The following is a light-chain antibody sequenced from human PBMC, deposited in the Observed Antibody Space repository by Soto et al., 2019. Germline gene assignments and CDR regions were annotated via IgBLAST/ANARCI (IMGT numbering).Light chain of an antibody. CDR3: CTFAGSRPLYV. Sequence: QSVLTQPPSASGTPGQRVTISCSGDSSSIERNTVSWYQQLPGMAPKLIIYEGSKRPSGVSNRFSGSKSGITASLTVSGLQAEDEADYYCCTFAGSRPLYVFGTGTKLTVL. J-gene: IGLJ1*01. CDR2: EGS. CDR1: SSSIERNT. V-gene: IGLV1-44*01.